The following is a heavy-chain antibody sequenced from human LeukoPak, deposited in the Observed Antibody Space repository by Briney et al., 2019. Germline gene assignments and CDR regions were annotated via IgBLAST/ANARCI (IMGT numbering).Heavy chain of an antibody. J-gene: IGHJ5*02. CDR2: MNPKSGHT. Sequence: ASVSVSCKPSGDTFSTYDVNWVRQAPGQGLEWMGWMNPKSGHTVYVQKFQGRVTMTGDTSTAYMELSDLKSDDTAVYYCARGVVGGTTVGPWGQGTLVIVSS. V-gene: IGHV1-8*01. D-gene: IGHD1-7*01. CDR3: ARGVVGGTTVGP. CDR1: GDTFSTYD.